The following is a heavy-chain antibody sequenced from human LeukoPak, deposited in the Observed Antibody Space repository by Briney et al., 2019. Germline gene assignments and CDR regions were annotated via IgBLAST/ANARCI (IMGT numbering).Heavy chain of an antibody. CDR1: GFTFSSYG. CDR2: IRYDGSIK. Sequence: GGSLRLSCAASGFTFSSYGMHWVRQAPGKGLEWVAFIRYDGSIKYYADSVKGRFTISRDNSKNTLYLQMNSLRAEDTAVYYCASKGGSFTISGVLYNDAFAIWGQGTMVTVSA. J-gene: IGHJ3*02. D-gene: IGHD3-3*01. CDR3: ASKGGSFTISGVLYNDAFAI. V-gene: IGHV3-30*02.